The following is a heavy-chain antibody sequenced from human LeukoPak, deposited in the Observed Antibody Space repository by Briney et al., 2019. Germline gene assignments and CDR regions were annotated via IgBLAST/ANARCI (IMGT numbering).Heavy chain of an antibody. CDR2: IYPGDSDT. CDR3: ARAIYCSGGSCYPSYNWFDP. D-gene: IGHD2-15*01. CDR1: GYSFTSYW. J-gene: IGHJ5*02. V-gene: IGHV5-51*01. Sequence: GESLKISCKGSGYSFTSYWIGWVRQMPGKGLEWMGIIYPGDSDTRYSPSFQGQVTISADKSINTAYLQWSSLKDSDTAMYYCARAIYCSGGSCYPSYNWFDPWGQGTLVTVSS.